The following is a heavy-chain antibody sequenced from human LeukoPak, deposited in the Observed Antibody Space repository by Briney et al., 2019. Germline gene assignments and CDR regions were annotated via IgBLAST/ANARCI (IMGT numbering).Heavy chain of an antibody. D-gene: IGHD3-10*01. CDR3: ARLANNRAITMVRGVSADAFDI. J-gene: IGHJ3*02. V-gene: IGHV5-51*01. CDR2: IYPGDSDT. Sequence: GESLKISCKGSGYSVTSYWIGWVRQMPGKGLEWMGIIYPGDSDTRYRPSFQGQVTISADKSISAAYLQWSSLKASDTAMYYCARLANNRAITMVRGVSADAFDIWGQGTMVTVSS. CDR1: GYSVTSYW.